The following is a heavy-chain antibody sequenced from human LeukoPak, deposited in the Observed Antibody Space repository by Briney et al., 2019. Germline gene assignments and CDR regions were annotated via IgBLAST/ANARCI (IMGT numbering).Heavy chain of an antibody. CDR3: ARVFTYYDILTGYYWPGAFDI. CDR2: IYSGGST. J-gene: IGHJ3*02. V-gene: IGHV3-66*01. Sequence: GGSLRLSSAASGFTVSSNYMSWVRQAPGKGLEWVSVIYSGGSTYYADSVKGRFTISRDNSKNTLYLQMNSLRAEDTAVYYCARVFTYYDILTGYYWPGAFDIWGQGTMVTVSS. D-gene: IGHD3-9*01. CDR1: GFTVSSNY.